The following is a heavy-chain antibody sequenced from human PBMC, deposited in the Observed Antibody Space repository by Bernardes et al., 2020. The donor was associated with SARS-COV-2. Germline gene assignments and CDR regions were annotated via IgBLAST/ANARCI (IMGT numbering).Heavy chain of an antibody. D-gene: IGHD3-3*01. CDR1: GFTFSSYW. CDR2: INSDGSST. CDR3: ARGPYYDFWSGYSYYYYYYMDV. Sequence: GGSLRLSCAASGFTFSSYWMHWVRQAPGKGLVWVSRINSDGSSTSYADSVKGRFTISRDNAKNTLYLQMNSLRAEDTAVYYCARGPYYDFWSGYSYYYYYYMDVWGKGTTVTVSS. J-gene: IGHJ6*03. V-gene: IGHV3-74*01.